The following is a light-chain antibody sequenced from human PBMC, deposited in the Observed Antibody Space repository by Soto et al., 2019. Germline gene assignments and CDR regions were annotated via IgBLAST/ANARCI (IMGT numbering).Light chain of an antibody. V-gene: IGKV1-12*01. CDR1: QGISKW. Sequence: DIQMTQSPSSVSASVGVRVTITCRASQGISKWLAWYQQKPGKAPQLLIYDASTLESGVPSRFSGTGSGTEFTFSITSLQPEDFGTYYCQQCYMGWTFGQGTKVDIK. CDR2: DAS. CDR3: QQCYMGWT. J-gene: IGKJ1*01.